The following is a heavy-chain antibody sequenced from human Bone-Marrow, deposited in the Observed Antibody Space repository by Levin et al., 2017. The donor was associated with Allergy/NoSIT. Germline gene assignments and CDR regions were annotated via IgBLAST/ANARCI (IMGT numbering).Heavy chain of an antibody. Sequence: PGGSLRLSCAASGFTFSSYGMHWVRQAPGKGLEWVAVIWYDGSNKYYADSVKGRFTISRDNSKNTLYLQMNSLRAEDTAVYYCARGGNIVVVPAAMPDDAFDIWGQGTMVTVSS. CDR2: IWYDGSNK. CDR1: GFTFSSYG. J-gene: IGHJ3*02. CDR3: ARGGNIVVVPAAMPDDAFDI. D-gene: IGHD2-2*01. V-gene: IGHV3-33*01.